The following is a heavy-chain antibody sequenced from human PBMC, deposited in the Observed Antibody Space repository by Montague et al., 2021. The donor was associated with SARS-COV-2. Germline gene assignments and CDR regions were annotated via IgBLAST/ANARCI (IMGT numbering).Heavy chain of an antibody. CDR1: GYTFTSYD. CDR2: MNPNSGNT. Sequence: SVKVSCKASGYTFTSYDINWVRQATGQGLEWMGWMNPNSGNTGYAQKFQGRVTMTRNTSISTAYMELSSLRSEDTAVYYCARDSFVVVPAASNYYYYYGMDVWGQGTTVTVSS. CDR3: ARDSFVVVPAASNYYYYYGMDV. J-gene: IGHJ6*02. V-gene: IGHV1-8*01. D-gene: IGHD2-2*01.